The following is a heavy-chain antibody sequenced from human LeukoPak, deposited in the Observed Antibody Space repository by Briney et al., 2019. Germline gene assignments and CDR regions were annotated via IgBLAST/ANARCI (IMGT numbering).Heavy chain of an antibody. CDR3: ARGSYSEHSFDY. J-gene: IGHJ4*02. D-gene: IGHD1-26*01. Sequence: ASVKVSCKAAGYTFTSYGISWVRQAPGQGLERMGWISAYNGNTNYAQKLQGRVTMTTDTSTSTAYMELRSLRSDDTAVYYCARGSYSEHSFDYWGQGTLVTVSS. CDR2: ISAYNGNT. V-gene: IGHV1-18*01. CDR1: GYTFTSYG.